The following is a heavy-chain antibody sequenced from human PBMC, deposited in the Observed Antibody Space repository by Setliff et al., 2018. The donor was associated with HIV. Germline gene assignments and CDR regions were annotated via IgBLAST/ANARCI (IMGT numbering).Heavy chain of an antibody. CDR2: INHSGST. J-gene: IGHJ4*02. CDR3: ARGPGYNDSSGYYLYYFDY. CDR1: VGPSVVT. Sequence: PSETCPSPALCMVGPSVVTSVGGSASPQEKGLEWIGEINHSGSTYYNPSPKSRVTISVDTSKNQFSLKLSSVTAADTAVYYCARGPGYNDSSGYYLYYFDYWGQGTLVTVSS. D-gene: IGHD3-22*01. V-gene: IGHV4-34*09.